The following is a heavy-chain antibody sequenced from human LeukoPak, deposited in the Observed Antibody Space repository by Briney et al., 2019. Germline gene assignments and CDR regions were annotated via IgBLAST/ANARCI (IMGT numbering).Heavy chain of an antibody. J-gene: IGHJ4*02. CDR3: ARVTRGSIFGVVKRPQLVDY. CDR2: ISAYNGNT. Sequence: ASVKVSCKASGYTFTSYGISWVRQAPGQGLEWMGWISAYNGNTNYAQKLQGRVTMTTDTSTSTAYMELRSLRSDDTAVYYCARVTRGSIFGVVKRPQLVDYWGQGTLATVSS. D-gene: IGHD3-3*01. V-gene: IGHV1-18*01. CDR1: GYTFTSYG.